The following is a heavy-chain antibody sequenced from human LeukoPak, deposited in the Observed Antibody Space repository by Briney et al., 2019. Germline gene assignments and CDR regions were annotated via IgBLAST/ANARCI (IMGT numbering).Heavy chain of an antibody. CDR3: ARGNYDSSGYYPY. CDR1: GGSISSYY. CDR2: IYYSGST. D-gene: IGHD3-22*01. J-gene: IGHJ4*02. Sequence: SETLSLTCTVSGGSISSYYWSWIRQPPGKGLEWIGYIYYSGSTNYNPSLKSRVTISVDTSKNQFSLKLSSVTAADTAVYYCARGNYDSSGYYPYWGQGTLVTVS. V-gene: IGHV4-59*08.